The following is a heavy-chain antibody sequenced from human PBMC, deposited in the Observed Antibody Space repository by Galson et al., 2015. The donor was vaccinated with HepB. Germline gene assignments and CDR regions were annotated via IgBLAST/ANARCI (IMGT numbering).Heavy chain of an antibody. V-gene: IGHV3-21*01. CDR2: ISSSSSYI. Sequence: SLRLSCAASGFTFSSYSMNWVRQAPGKGLEWVSSISSSSSYIYYADSVKGRFTISRDNAKNSLYLQMNSLRAEDTAVYYCASEDYYYYYMDVWGKGTTVTVSS. CDR3: ASEDYYYYYMDV. CDR1: GFTFSSYS. J-gene: IGHJ6*03.